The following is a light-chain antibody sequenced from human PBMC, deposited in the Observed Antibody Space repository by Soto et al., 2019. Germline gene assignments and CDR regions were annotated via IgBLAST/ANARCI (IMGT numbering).Light chain of an antibody. Sequence: QSVLTQPASVSGSPGQSITISCTGTSSDVGSYNLVSWYQQHPGKAPKLIIYEGSKWPSGVSNRFSGSKSGNTASLTISGLQADDEAEYYCCSYAGGTTFGVFGTGTKLTVL. CDR2: EGS. V-gene: IGLV2-23*03. J-gene: IGLJ1*01. CDR3: CSYAGGTTFGV. CDR1: SSDVGSYNL.